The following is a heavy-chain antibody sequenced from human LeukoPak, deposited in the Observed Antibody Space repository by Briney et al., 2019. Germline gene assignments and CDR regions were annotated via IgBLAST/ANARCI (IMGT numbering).Heavy chain of an antibody. Sequence: GGSLRLSCAASGFTFSSNWMHWVRQAPGKGLVWVSRINEDGSTTNYADSVKGRTTIFRDNAKNTLYLQMNSLRAEDTAVYYCVRDLGGRSGHWGQGTLVTVSS. V-gene: IGHV3-74*01. D-gene: IGHD1-26*01. CDR2: INEDGSTT. J-gene: IGHJ4*02. CDR1: GFTFSSNW. CDR3: VRDLGGRSGH.